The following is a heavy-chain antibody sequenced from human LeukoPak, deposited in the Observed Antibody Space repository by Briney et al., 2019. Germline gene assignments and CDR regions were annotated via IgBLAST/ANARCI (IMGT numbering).Heavy chain of an antibody. CDR3: AKDRGGSGGYEMDV. Sequence: PGGSLRLSCAASGFTFNSYAMHWVRQAPGKGLEWVAFIRYDGSNKYYADSVKGRFTISRDNSKNTLYLQMNSLRAEDTAVYYCAKDRGGSGGYEMDVWGKGTTVTISS. V-gene: IGHV3-30*02. J-gene: IGHJ6*04. CDR2: IRYDGSNK. D-gene: IGHD3-10*01. CDR1: GFTFNSYA.